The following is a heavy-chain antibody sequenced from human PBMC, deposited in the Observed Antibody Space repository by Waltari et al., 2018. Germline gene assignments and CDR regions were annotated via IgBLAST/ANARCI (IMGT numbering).Heavy chain of an antibody. CDR3: ARGNRYGGAYFFDS. D-gene: IGHD3-10*01. CDR1: GFTFRSYG. V-gene: IGHV3-33*01. Sequence: QVQLVESGGGVVQPGTSLRLSCAASGFTFRSYGMHWVRQAPGKGLWWVSIFWYYGDNKYYADSVKGRFTISRDNSKNTLYLEVNSLRAEDTAVYYCARGNRYGGAYFFDSWGPGTLVTVSS. CDR2: FWYYGDNK. J-gene: IGHJ4*02.